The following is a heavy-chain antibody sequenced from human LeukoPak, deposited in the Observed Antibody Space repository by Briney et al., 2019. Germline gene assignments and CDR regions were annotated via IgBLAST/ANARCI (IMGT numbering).Heavy chain of an antibody. CDR3: AKDHTYYDILTGYSSYYYYYYMDV. CDR2: IRYDGSNK. V-gene: IGHV3-30*02. CDR1: GFTFDDYA. D-gene: IGHD3-9*01. J-gene: IGHJ6*03. Sequence: GRSLRLSCAASGFTFDDYAMHWVRQAPGKGLEWVAFIRYDGSNKYYADSVKGRFTISRDNSKNTLYLQMNSLRAEDTAVYYCAKDHTYYDILTGYSSYYYYYYMDVWGKGTTVTISS.